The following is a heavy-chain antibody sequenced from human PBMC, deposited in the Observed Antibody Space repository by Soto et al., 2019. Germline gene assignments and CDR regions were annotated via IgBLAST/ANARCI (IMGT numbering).Heavy chain of an antibody. CDR1: GIIFYDYS. V-gene: IGHV3-23*01. D-gene: IGHD1-26*01. J-gene: IGHJ4*02. CDR3: AKGVGDTLDNGYFFDY. Sequence: EVQLSESGGGLVQAGGSLRLSCTTSGIIFYDYSMSWVRQAPGKGLEWVSGISGSGYSKYYADSVRGRLTISRDNSRNTLSLQMISLRAEDTAVYYCAKGVGDTLDNGYFFDYWGQGTLVAVSS. CDR2: ISGSGYSK.